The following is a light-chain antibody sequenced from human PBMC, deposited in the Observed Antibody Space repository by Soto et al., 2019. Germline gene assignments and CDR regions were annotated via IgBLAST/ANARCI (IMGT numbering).Light chain of an antibody. CDR1: QTISSW. CDR3: QHYNSYSEA. CDR2: KAS. J-gene: IGKJ1*01. V-gene: IGKV1-5*03. Sequence: DVQMTQSPSTLSGYVGDRVTITCRASQTISSWLAWYQQKPGKAPKLLIYKASTLKSGVPSRFSGSRSGTEFTLTISSLQPDDFATYYCQHYNSYSEAFGQGSKV.